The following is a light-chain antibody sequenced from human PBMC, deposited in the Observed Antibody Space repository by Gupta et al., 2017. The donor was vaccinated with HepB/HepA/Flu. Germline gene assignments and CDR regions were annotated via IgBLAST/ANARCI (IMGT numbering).Light chain of an antibody. CDR1: SSNVGGDT. CDR3: AVWDDRLSGPSAV. CDR2: RNN. J-gene: IGLJ7*01. V-gene: IGLV1-44*01. Sequence: QSELTQPPSASGTPGQRVAISCSGSSSNVGGDTINWYQQLPGTAPKLLIYRNNQRPSGVPDRFSGSKSGTSASLAISGLQPEDEATYYCAVWDDRLSGPSAVFGGGTQLTVL.